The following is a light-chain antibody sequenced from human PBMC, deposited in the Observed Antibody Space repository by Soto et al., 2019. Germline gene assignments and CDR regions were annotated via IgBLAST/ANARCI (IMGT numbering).Light chain of an antibody. V-gene: IGKV1-5*03. CDR1: QRISSW. CDR2: KAS. J-gene: IGKJ3*01. Sequence: DIQMTQSPSTLSASVGDRVTITCRASQRISSWLAWYQQKPGKAPKLLIYKASSLESGVPSRFSGSGSGTEFTLTISSLQPDDVATYYCQQYNSYSITFGPGTKVDIK. CDR3: QQYNSYSIT.